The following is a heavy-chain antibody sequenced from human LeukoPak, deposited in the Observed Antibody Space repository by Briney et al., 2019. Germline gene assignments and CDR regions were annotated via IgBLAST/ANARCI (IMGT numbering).Heavy chain of an antibody. D-gene: IGHD3-10*01. Sequence: GESLKISCKGSGYSFTSYWIGWVRQMPGKGLEWMGIIYPGDSDTRYSPSFQGQVTISADKSISTAYLQWSSLKASDTAMYYCARVYGSGSYYNPNFDYWGQGTLVTVSS. CDR1: GYSFTSYW. CDR2: IYPGDSDT. J-gene: IGHJ4*02. CDR3: ARVYGSGSYYNPNFDY. V-gene: IGHV5-51*01.